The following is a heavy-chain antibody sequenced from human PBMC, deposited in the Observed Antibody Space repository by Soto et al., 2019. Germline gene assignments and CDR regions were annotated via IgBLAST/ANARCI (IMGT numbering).Heavy chain of an antibody. J-gene: IGHJ6*02. CDR3: ARVCTSCYTGFGYYYYGMDV. CDR1: GGTFSSYA. V-gene: IGHV1-69*13. CDR2: IIPIFGTA. Sequence: SVKVSCKASGGTFSSYAISWVRQAPGQGLEWMGGIIPIFGTANYAQKFQGRVTITADESTSTAYMELSSLRSEDTAAYYCARVCTSCYTGFGYYYYGMDVWGQGTTVTVSS. D-gene: IGHD2-2*02.